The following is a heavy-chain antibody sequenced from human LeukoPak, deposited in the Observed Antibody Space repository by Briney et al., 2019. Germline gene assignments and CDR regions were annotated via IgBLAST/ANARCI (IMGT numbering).Heavy chain of an antibody. Sequence: SSETLSLTCTVSCGSISSGSYYWSWIRQPAGKGLEWIGRIYTSGSTNYNPSLKRRVTISVDTSKSQFSLKLSSVTAADTAVYYCAREKGIVVVPAAIPEAYWYFDLWGRGTLVTVSS. J-gene: IGHJ2*01. CDR3: AREKGIVVVPAAIPEAYWYFDL. CDR2: IYTSGST. CDR1: CGSISSGSYY. D-gene: IGHD2-2*01. V-gene: IGHV4-61*02.